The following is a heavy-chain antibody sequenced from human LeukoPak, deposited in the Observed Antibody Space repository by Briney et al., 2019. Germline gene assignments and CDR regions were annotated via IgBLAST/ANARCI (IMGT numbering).Heavy chain of an antibody. CDR1: GFTVSSNY. Sequence: GGSLRLSCAVSGFTVSSNYMSWVRQAPGKGLEWVSIIYSGGNTYYADSVKGRFTISRVNSKNMLYLQMNSLRAEDTAVYYCATPGQWPVYFDYWGPGIQVTVSS. D-gene: IGHD6-19*01. J-gene: IGHJ4*02. CDR3: ATPGQWPVYFDY. CDR2: IYSGGNT. V-gene: IGHV3-66*01.